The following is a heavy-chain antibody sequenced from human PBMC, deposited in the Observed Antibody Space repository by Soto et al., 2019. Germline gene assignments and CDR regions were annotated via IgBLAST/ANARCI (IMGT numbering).Heavy chain of an antibody. J-gene: IGHJ6*02. CDR2: IIDSGGST. Sequence: HPGGSLRLSCAASGFTFSSCAMGWVRQAPGKGLEWVSDIIDSGGSTYYADSVKGRFTISRDNSKSTLYLQMNSLRAEDTALYYCAKGRSYYYYYGLDFSAQGTTVTVSS. CDR3: AKGRSYYYYYGLDF. V-gene: IGHV3-23*01. CDR1: GFTFSSCA.